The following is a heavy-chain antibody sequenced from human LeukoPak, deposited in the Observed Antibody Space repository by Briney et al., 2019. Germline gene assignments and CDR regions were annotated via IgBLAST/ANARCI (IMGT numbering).Heavy chain of an antibody. V-gene: IGHV3-7*01. CDR3: AREMKLELPASSGYFYGMDV. J-gene: IGHJ6*02. D-gene: IGHD1-7*01. CDR1: GFTFISYG. CDR2: IKQDGSEK. Sequence: GSLSLSCAASGFTFISYGMHWVRQAPGKGLEWVANIKQDGSEKYYVDSVRGRFTISRDNAKNSLCLQMNSLRDEDTAVYYCAREMKLELPASSGYFYGMDVWGQGTTVTVSS.